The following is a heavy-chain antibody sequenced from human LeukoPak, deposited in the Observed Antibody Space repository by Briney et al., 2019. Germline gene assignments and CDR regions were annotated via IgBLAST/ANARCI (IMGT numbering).Heavy chain of an antibody. J-gene: IGHJ4*02. V-gene: IGHV4-39*01. D-gene: IGHD1-26*01. CDR1: GGSISSSSYC. Sequence: SETLSLTCTVSGGSISSSSYCWGWIRQPPGKGLEWIGSIYYSGSTYYNPSLKSRVTISVDTSKNQFSPKLSSVTAADTAVYYCARARYSGSYGGGYYFDYWGQGTLVTVSS. CDR3: ARARYSGSYGGGYYFDY. CDR2: IYYSGST.